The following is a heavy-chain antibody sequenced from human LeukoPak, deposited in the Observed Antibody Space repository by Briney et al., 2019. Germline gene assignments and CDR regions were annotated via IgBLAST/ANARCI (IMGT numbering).Heavy chain of an antibody. J-gene: IGHJ4*02. CDR1: GFTFSSDA. Sequence: PGGSLRLSCAASGFTFSSDAMSWVRQAPGKGLEWVSSISGSGGSTYYAASVKGRFTISRDNDKTSLYLQMNSLRGEDTAVYFCARVGGSWELILWGQGTLVTVS. CDR3: ARVGGSWELIL. D-gene: IGHD1-26*01. V-gene: IGHV3-23*01. CDR2: ISGSGGST.